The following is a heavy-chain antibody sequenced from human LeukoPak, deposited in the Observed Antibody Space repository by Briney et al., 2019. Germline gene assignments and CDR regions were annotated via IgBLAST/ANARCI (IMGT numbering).Heavy chain of an antibody. J-gene: IGHJ6*03. V-gene: IGHV1-69*13. CDR1: GGTFSSYA. CDR2: IIPIFGTA. CDR3: ARTSHYDILTGYSRYMDV. D-gene: IGHD3-9*01. Sequence: GASVKASCKASGGTFSSYAISWVRQAPGQGLEWMGGIIPIFGTANYAQKFQGRVTITADESTSTAYMELSSLRSEDTAVYYCARTSHYDILTGYSRYMDVWGKGTTVTISS.